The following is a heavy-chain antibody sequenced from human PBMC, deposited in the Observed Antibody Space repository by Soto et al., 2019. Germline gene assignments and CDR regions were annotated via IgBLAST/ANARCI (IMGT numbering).Heavy chain of an antibody. Sequence: QLQLQESGSGLVKPSQTLSLTCAVSGGSISSGGYSWSWIRQPPGKGLEWIGYIYHSGSTYYNPYLKIRVTIAGHRSKNQNSLKLSSVTAADTAVYYCARGMTTVTTFDYWGQGTLVTVSS. J-gene: IGHJ4*02. CDR1: GGSISSGGYS. D-gene: IGHD4-17*01. CDR2: IYHSGST. V-gene: IGHV4-30-2*01. CDR3: ARGMTTVTTFDY.